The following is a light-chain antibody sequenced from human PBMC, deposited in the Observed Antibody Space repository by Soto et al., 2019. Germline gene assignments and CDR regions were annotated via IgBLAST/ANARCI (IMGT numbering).Light chain of an antibody. CDR2: EVS. Sequence: QSALTQPASVSGSPGQSITISCTGTSSDIGIYKYVSWFQHHPGKAPKLIIFEVSNRPSGISDRFSGFKSANTAYLTISGVQSDDEADYHCSSCRTITTVVFGGGTKLTVL. J-gene: IGLJ2*01. CDR1: SSDIGIYKY. V-gene: IGLV2-14*01. CDR3: SSCRTITTVV.